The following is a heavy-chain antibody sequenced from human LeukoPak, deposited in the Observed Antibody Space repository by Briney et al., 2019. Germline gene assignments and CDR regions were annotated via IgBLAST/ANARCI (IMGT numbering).Heavy chain of an antibody. CDR2: LYYSGST. Sequence: SSETLSLTCAVSGYSISSGYYWGWIRQPPGKGLEWIGSLYYSGSTYYNPSLKSRVTISVDTSKNHFSLKLSSVTAADTAVYYCARKLGYWSSTSCLYFDYWGQGTLVTVSS. J-gene: IGHJ4*02. V-gene: IGHV4-38-2*01. CDR1: GYSISSGYY. D-gene: IGHD2-2*01. CDR3: ARKLGYWSSTSCLYFDY.